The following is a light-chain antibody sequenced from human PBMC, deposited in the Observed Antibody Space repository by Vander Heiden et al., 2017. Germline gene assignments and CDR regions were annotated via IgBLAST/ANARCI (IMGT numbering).Light chain of an antibody. V-gene: IGKV3-20*01. CDR3: QQYGSSPLT. J-gene: IGKJ4*01. CDR1: QSVSSTY. Sequence: EIVLTQSPGTLSLSPGERATLSCRASQSVSSTYLAWYQQTRGQAPRLLIYGASSRATGIPDRLSGSGSGTDFTLTISRLEPEDFAVYYCQQYGSSPLTFGGGTKVEIK. CDR2: GAS.